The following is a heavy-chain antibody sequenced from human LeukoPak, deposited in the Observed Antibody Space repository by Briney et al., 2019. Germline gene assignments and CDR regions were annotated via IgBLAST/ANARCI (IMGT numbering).Heavy chain of an antibody. CDR3: ARDLARYYGSGSHSDYFDY. D-gene: IGHD3-10*01. V-gene: IGHV4-34*01. CDR2: ISHSGIT. CDR1: GGSFSGYY. Sequence: KPSETLSLTCAVYGGSFSGYYWSWIRQPPGKGLEWIGEISHSGITNYNPSLKSRVTISVDTSKNQFSLKVSSVTAADTAVYYCARDLARYYGSGSHSDYFDYWGQGTLVTVSS. J-gene: IGHJ4*02.